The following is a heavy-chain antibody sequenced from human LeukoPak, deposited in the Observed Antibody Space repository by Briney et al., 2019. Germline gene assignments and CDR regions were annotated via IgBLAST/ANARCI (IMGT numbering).Heavy chain of an antibody. J-gene: IGHJ3*02. D-gene: IGHD2-2*01. V-gene: IGHV1-2*06. CDR2: INPNSGGT. CDR3: ARDRPDIVVVPAANPTDAFDI. Sequence: ASVTVSCKASGYTFTGYYMHWVREVPGQGLEWMGRINPNSGGTNYAQKFQGRVTMTRDTSISTAYMELSRLRSDDTAVYCCARDRPDIVVVPAANPTDAFDIWGQGTMVTVSS. CDR1: GYTFTGYY.